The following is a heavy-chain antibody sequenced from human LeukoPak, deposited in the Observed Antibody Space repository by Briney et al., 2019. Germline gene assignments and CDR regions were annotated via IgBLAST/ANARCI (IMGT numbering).Heavy chain of an antibody. V-gene: IGHV4-39*01. CDR3: ARTGGSSYFLFDY. Sequence: SETLSLTCTVSGGSISSSSYYWGWIRQPPGKGLEWIGSIYYSGSTYYNPSLKSRVTISVDTSKNQFSLKLSSVTAADTAVYYCARTGGSSYFLFDYWGQGTLVTVSS. D-gene: IGHD3-22*01. CDR2: IYYSGST. CDR1: GGSISSSSYY. J-gene: IGHJ4*02.